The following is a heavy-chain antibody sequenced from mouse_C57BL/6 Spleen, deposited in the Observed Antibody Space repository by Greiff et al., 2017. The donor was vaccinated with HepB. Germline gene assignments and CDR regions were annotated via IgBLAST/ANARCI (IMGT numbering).Heavy chain of an antibody. Sequence: QVQLQQSGAELARPGASVKMSCKASGYTFTSYTMHWVKQRPGQGLEWIGYINPSSGDTKYKQKFKDKATLTADKSSSTAYMQLSSLTSEDSAVYYNATGVYANPVAHWGQGTLFTVSA. J-gene: IGHJ3*01. CDR2: INPSSGDT. CDR3: ATGVYANPVAH. D-gene: IGHD6-1*01. V-gene: IGHV1-4*01. CDR1: GYTFTSYT.